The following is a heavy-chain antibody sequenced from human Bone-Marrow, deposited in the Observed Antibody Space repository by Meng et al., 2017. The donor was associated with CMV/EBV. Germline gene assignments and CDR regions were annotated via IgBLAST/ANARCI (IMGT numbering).Heavy chain of an antibody. V-gene: IGHV3-20*04. Sequence: GGSLRLSCAASGFNFDDYGMNWVRQAPGRGLEWVSGVNWNGGSTAYAGSVKGRFTISRDNAKNSLYLQMDSLRAEDTALYYCARGYFENRREIDLWGQGTPVTVSS. CDR3: ARGYFENRREIDL. CDR2: VNWNGGST. J-gene: IGHJ6*01. CDR1: GFNFDDYG. D-gene: IGHD3-22*01.